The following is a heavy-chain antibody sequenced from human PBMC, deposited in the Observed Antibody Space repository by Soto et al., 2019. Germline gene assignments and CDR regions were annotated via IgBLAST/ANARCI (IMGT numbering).Heavy chain of an antibody. Sequence: SETLSLTCTVSGGSISSGGYYWSWIRQHPGKGLEWIGYIYYSGSTYYNPSLKSRVTISIDTSKNQFSLKLTSVTAADTAVYYCARVEDLRARGTYNWFDPWGQGTLVTAPQ. V-gene: IGHV4-31*03. CDR2: IYYSGST. CDR1: GGSISSGGYY. CDR3: ARVEDLRARGTYNWFDP. D-gene: IGHD3-10*01. J-gene: IGHJ5*02.